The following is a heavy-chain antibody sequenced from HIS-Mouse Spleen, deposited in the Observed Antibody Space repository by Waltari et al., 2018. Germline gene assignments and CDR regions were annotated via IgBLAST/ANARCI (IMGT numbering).Heavy chain of an antibody. D-gene: IGHD6-6*01. CDR2: IKSKTDGGTT. CDR1: GLPFSNVW. J-gene: IGHJ3*02. V-gene: IGHV3-15*01. CDR3: TTGPIAADDAFDI. Sequence: EVQLVESGGGLVKPGGSLRLSCAAPGLPFSNVWMSGVGQAQGKGVGWVGRIKSKTDGGTTDYAAPVKGRFTISRDDSKNTLYLQMNSLKTEDTAVYYCTTGPIAADDAFDIWGQGTMVTVSS.